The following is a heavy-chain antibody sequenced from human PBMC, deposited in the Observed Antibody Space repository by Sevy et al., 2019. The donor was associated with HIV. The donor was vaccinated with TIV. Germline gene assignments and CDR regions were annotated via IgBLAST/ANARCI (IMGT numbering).Heavy chain of an antibody. D-gene: IGHD6-13*01. Sequence: GGSLRLSCAASGFTFSSYGMHWVRQAPGKGLEWVAVISYDGSNKYYADSVKGRFTISRDNSKNTLYLQMNSLRAEDTAVYYCAKWSSSRTTYKDGFDYWGQGTLVTVSS. CDR1: GFTFSSYG. V-gene: IGHV3-30*18. CDR2: ISYDGSNK. J-gene: IGHJ4*02. CDR3: AKWSSSRTTYKDGFDY.